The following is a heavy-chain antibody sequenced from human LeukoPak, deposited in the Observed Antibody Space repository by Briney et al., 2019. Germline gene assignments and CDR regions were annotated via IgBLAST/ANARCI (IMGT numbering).Heavy chain of an antibody. CDR3: AKQRPGSCGSTSCYGFDY. D-gene: IGHD2-2*01. V-gene: IGHV1-46*01. J-gene: IGHJ4*02. Sequence: VASVKVSCKASGYTFTSYYMHWVRQAPGQGLEWMGIINPSGGSTSYAQKFQGRVTMTRDMSTSTVYMELSSLRSEDTAVYYCAKQRPGSCGSTSCYGFDYWGQGTLVTVSS. CDR1: GYTFTSYY. CDR2: INPSGGST.